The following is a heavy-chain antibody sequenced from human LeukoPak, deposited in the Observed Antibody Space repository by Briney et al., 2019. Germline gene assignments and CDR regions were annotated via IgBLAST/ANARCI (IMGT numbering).Heavy chain of an antibody. CDR3: ARERAPYYYDSSGYYQGYFQH. Sequence: PGGSLRLSCVASGFTFSSYEMNWVRQAPGKGLEWVSYISASGRSIYYADSVKGRFTISRDNAKNSLYLQMNSLRAEDTAVYYCARERAPYYYDSSGYYQGYFQHWGQGTLVTVSS. CDR2: ISASGRSI. V-gene: IGHV3-48*03. D-gene: IGHD3-22*01. CDR1: GFTFSSYE. J-gene: IGHJ1*01.